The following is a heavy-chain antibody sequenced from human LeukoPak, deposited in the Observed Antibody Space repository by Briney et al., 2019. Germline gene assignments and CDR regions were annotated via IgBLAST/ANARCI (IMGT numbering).Heavy chain of an antibody. Sequence: TGGSLRLSCSASGFTLSSHAMHWVRQAPGKGLEWVAVISYDGSHIYYADSVKGRFTISRDNSKNTLYLQMNSLRAEVTAVYYCARSYWIAAAGNYFDYWGQGTLVTVSS. J-gene: IGHJ4*02. CDR2: ISYDGSHI. CDR1: GFTLSSHA. CDR3: ARSYWIAAAGNYFDY. D-gene: IGHD6-13*01. V-gene: IGHV3-30-3*01.